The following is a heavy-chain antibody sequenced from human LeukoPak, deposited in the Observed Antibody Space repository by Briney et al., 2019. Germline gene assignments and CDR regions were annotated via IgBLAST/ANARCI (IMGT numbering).Heavy chain of an antibody. D-gene: IGHD2-21*02. Sequence: GGSLRLSCAASGFAFSTYGMHWVRQAPGKGLEWVAFISFDGSKNYYADSVKGRFTISRDDSKNTLFLQMNSLRVEDTAVFYCARPAIPYGTARYQLHYWGQGTLVTVSA. CDR2: ISFDGSKN. V-gene: IGHV3-30*19. CDR1: GFAFSTYG. CDR3: ARPAIPYGTARYQLHY. J-gene: IGHJ4*02.